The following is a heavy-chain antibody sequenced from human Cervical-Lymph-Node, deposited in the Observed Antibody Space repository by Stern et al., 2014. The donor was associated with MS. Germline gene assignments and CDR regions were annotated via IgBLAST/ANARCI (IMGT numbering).Heavy chain of an antibody. V-gene: IGHV3-30*04. CDR1: GFTFGDHN. Sequence: VQLVESGGGVVQPGRSLRLSCAASGFTFGDHNMHWVRQAPGRGLEWLAIIPPDGRTTYYADSVKGRFTSSRDNSKSTLYLQLNSLRPEDTAVYYCARDRNWNYDYWGQGTLVIVSS. CDR2: IPPDGRTT. J-gene: IGHJ4*02. D-gene: IGHD1-7*01. CDR3: ARDRNWNYDY.